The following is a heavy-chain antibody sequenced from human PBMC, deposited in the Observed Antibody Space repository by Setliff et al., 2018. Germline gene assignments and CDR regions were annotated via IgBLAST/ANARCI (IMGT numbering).Heavy chain of an antibody. J-gene: IGHJ4*02. Sequence: GASVKVSCKASGYSFTRYYMYWVRQAPGQGLEWMGLINVSGGSASYEQKFQGRVTMTRDTSTGTVYMELTSLKSEDTAVYYCSRDGDAAAGRKGVFEYWGQGSLVTVSS. CDR1: GYSFTRYY. V-gene: IGHV1-46*01. D-gene: IGHD6-13*01. CDR2: INVSGGSA. CDR3: SRDGDAAAGRKGVFEY.